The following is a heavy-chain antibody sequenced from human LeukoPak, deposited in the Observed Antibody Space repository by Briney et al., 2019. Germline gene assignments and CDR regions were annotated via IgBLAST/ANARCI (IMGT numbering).Heavy chain of an antibody. D-gene: IGHD5-18*01. CDR3: ARATAMVTHPIDY. J-gene: IGHJ4*02. CDR1: GYTFTGYY. V-gene: IGHV1-2*02. CDR2: INPNSGGT. Sequence: ASVKVSCKASGYTFTGYYMHWVRQAPGQGLEWMGWINPNSGGTNYAQKFQGRVTMTRDTSISTAYMELSRLRSDDTAVYYCARATAMVTHPIDYWGQGTLVTVSS.